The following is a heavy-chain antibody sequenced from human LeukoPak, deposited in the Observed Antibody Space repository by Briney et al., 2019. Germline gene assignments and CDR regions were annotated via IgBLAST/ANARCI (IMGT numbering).Heavy chain of an antibody. J-gene: IGHJ4*02. CDR2: IYYSGST. CDR3: ARQVVAATGPFDY. D-gene: IGHD2-15*01. CDR1: GGSISSYY. Sequence: SETLSLTCTVSGGSISSYYWSWIRQPPGNGLEWIGYIYYSGSTNYNPSLKSRVTISVDTSKNQFSLKLSSVTAADTAVYYCARQVVAATGPFDYWGQGTLVTVSS. V-gene: IGHV4-59*08.